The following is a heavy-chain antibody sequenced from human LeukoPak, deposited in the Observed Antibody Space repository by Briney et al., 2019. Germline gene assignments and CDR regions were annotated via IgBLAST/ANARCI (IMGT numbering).Heavy chain of an antibody. V-gene: IGHV1-46*01. CDR3: AREIIEITMVRGVIGD. Sequence: ASVKVSCKASGYTFTNYYMHWVRQAPGQGLEWMGIINPSGGGTTYVQKFQGRVTMTTDTSTSTVYMDLSRLRSEDTAVYYCAREIIEITMVRGVIGDWGQGTLVTVSS. D-gene: IGHD3-10*01. CDR2: INPSGGGT. J-gene: IGHJ4*02. CDR1: GYTFTNYY.